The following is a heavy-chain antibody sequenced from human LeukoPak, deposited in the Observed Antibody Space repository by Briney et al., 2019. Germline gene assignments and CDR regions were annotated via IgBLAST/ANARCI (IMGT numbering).Heavy chain of an antibody. Sequence: PSGGSLRLSCAASGFTFSSYGMHWVRQAPGKGLEWVAVISYDGSNKYYADSVKGRFTISRDNSKSTLYLQMNSLRAEDTAVYYCARELVAPYGMDVWGQGTTVTVSS. J-gene: IGHJ6*02. V-gene: IGHV3-30*03. CDR1: GFTFSSYG. CDR2: ISYDGSNK. CDR3: ARELVAPYGMDV. D-gene: IGHD5-12*01.